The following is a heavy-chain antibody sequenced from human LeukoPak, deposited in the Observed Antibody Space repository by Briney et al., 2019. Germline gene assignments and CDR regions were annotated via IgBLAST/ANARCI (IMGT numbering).Heavy chain of an antibody. Sequence: GGSLRLSCGASGFTLSSYAMSWVRHAPGKGLEWVSSISASGGSTNYADSVKGRFTISRDNSKNTLYLQMNGLRAEDTALYYCAKVPRAWWFDPWGQGTLVTVSS. CDR2: ISASGGST. J-gene: IGHJ5*02. V-gene: IGHV3-23*01. CDR3: AKVPRAWWFDP. CDR1: GFTLSSYA.